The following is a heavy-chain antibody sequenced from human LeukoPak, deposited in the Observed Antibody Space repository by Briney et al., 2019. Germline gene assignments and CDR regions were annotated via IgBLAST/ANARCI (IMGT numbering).Heavy chain of an antibody. CDR3: ATHMGESVYYGVDG. J-gene: IGHJ6*02. CDR1: GFTFSSYA. D-gene: IGHD3-16*01. CDR2: ISGSGSST. Sequence: PGGSLRLSCAASGFTFSSYAMSWVRQAPGKGLKWVSVISGSGSSTYYADSVKGRFTISRDNSKNTLYLQMNSLRAEDTSVYYCATHMGESVYYGVDGWGQETTVT. V-gene: IGHV3-23*01.